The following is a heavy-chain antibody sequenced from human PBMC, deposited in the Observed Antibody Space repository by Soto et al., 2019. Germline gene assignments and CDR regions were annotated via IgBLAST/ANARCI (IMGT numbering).Heavy chain of an antibody. D-gene: IGHD3-3*02. J-gene: IGHJ3*02. Sequence: PGESLKISCKGSGYSFTSYWIGWVRQMPGKGLEWMGIVYPGDSDTRHSPSFQGQVTISADKSISTAYLQWSSLKASDTAMYYCARPLWAIFGVATDAFDIWGQGTMVTVSS. CDR1: GYSFTSYW. V-gene: IGHV5-51*01. CDR2: VYPGDSDT. CDR3: ARPLWAIFGVATDAFDI.